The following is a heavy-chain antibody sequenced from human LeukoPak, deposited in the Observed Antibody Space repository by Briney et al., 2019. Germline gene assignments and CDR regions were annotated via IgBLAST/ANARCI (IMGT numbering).Heavy chain of an antibody. Sequence: SETLSLTCAVYGGSFSGYYWSWIRQPPGKGLEWIGEINHSGSTNYNPSLKSRVTISVDTSKNQFSLKLSSVTAADTAVYYCASGEEYNWNDEGFDPWGQGTLVTVSS. CDR3: ASGEEYNWNDEGFDP. D-gene: IGHD1-1*01. V-gene: IGHV4-34*01. CDR1: GGSFSGYY. J-gene: IGHJ5*02. CDR2: INHSGST.